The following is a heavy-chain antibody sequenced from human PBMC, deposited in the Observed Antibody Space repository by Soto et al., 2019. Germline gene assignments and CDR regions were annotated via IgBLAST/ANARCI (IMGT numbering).Heavy chain of an antibody. CDR1: GGTFSNAA. D-gene: IGHD3-3*01. CDR3: ARDFVRGNSFGSEAFDI. CDR2: VIPNYNTA. J-gene: IGHJ3*02. Sequence: QLQLVQSGAEVKKPGSSVKVSCKASGGTFSNAAISWVRQAPGQGLQWLGGVIPNYNTALYKQNFQGRVTITADESTNTAYMELTGLTSDDTGMYFCARDFVRGNSFGSEAFDIWGQGTMIIVSS. V-gene: IGHV1-69*01.